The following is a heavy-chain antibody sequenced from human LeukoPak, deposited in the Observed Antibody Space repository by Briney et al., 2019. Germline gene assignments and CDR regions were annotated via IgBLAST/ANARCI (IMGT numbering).Heavy chain of an antibody. CDR3: ARGSWGGFTMVRGAHNWFDP. V-gene: IGHV4-34*01. Sequence: PSETLSLTCAVSGGSFSGYYWSWIRQPPGKGLEWIGEINHSGSTNYYPYLTRRVTISVDTSKIQISLKLSSVTAADTAVYYCARGSWGGFTMVRGAHNWFDPWGQGTLVTVSS. CDR2: INHSGST. J-gene: IGHJ5*02. CDR1: GGSFSGYY. D-gene: IGHD3-10*01.